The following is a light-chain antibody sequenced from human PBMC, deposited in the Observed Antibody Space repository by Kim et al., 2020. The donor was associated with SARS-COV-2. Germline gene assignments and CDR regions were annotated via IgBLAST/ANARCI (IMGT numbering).Light chain of an antibody. CDR3: QEYNKYWT. J-gene: IGKJ1*01. CDR2: RAS. V-gene: IGKV1-5*03. CDR1: QSISSW. Sequence: DIQMTQSPSTLSGSVGDRVTITCRASQSISSWLAWYQQKPGKAPKLLIYRASNLESGVPSRFSGSGSGTEFTLTISSLQPDDLATYYCQEYNKYWTFGQGTKVDI.